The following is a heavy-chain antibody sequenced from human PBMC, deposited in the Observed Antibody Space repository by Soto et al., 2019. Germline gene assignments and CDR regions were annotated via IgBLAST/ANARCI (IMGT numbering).Heavy chain of an antibody. D-gene: IGHD1-7*01. V-gene: IGHV6-1*01. CDR2: TYYRSRWYN. CDR1: GDSVSSNSAA. J-gene: IGHJ6*03. CDR3: AGTTSYQWYYMDV. Sequence: SQTLSLTCAISGDSVSSNSAAWNWIRQSPSRGLEWLGRTYYRSRWYNDYAVPVRSRITVNADTSKNQFSLQLTSVTPEDTAVYYCAGTTSYQWYYMDVWGKGPTVTVSS.